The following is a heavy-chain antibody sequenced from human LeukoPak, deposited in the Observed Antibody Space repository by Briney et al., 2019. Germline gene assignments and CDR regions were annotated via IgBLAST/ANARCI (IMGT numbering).Heavy chain of an antibody. V-gene: IGHV3-74*01. CDR3: AKDPRGNRDY. Sequence: GGSLRLSCAASGFTFSTYWMHWVRQAPGKGLVWVSRIYPDGSGTDYADSVKGRFTISRDNAKNTLYLQMNSLRAEDTAVYYCAKDPRGNRDYWGQGTLVTVSS. J-gene: IGHJ4*02. CDR2: IYPDGSGT. CDR1: GFTFSTYW. D-gene: IGHD4-23*01.